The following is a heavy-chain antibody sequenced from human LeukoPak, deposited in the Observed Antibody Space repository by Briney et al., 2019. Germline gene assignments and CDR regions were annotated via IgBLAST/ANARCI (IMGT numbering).Heavy chain of an antibody. CDR1: GGSISSGTFY. D-gene: IGHD3-22*01. J-gene: IGHJ4*02. CDR2: VSTSGST. CDR3: ARAPGSAYSSYYFDF. V-gene: IGHV4-39*01. Sequence: SETLSLTCTVSGGSISSGTFYWGWIRQPPGKELEWIGSVSTSGSTYYNPSLKSRVTISDDRSSNQFSLNLNSVTAADTAVYYCARAPGSAYSSYYFDFWGQGTLVTVSS.